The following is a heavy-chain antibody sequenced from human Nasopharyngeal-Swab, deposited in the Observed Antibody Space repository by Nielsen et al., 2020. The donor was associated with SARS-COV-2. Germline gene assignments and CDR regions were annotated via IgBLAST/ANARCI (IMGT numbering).Heavy chain of an antibody. J-gene: IGHJ2*01. CDR1: GFTFSSYA. CDR3: AKVVRGYCGGDCPDWYFDL. Sequence: GGSLRLSCAAPGFTFSSYAMSWVRQAPGKGLEWVSAISGSGGSTYYADSVKGRFTISRDNSKNTLYLQMNSLRAEDTAVYYCAKVVRGYCGGDCPDWYFDLWGRGTLVTVSS. CDR2: ISGSGGST. V-gene: IGHV3-23*01. D-gene: IGHD2-21*02.